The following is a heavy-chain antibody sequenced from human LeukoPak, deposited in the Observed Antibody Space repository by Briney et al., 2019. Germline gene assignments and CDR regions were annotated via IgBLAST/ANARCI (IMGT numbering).Heavy chain of an antibody. J-gene: IGHJ4*02. CDR3: AKADPRLRLLTAYYFDY. V-gene: IGHV3-23*01. D-gene: IGHD4-17*01. CDR2: ISGSGGST. CDR1: GFAFSSYA. Sequence: GGSLRLSCAASGFAFSSYAMSWVRQAPGKGLEWVSAISGSGGSTYYADSVKGRFTISSDNSKNTLYLQMNSLRAEDTAVYYCAKADPRLRLLTAYYFDYWGQGTLVTVSS.